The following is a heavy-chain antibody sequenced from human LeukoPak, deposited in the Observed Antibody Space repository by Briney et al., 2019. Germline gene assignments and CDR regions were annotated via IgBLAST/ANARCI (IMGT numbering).Heavy chain of an antibody. CDR1: GFTFSSYA. CDR2: ISYDGSNK. CDR3: AKDRWRVATIGYYFDY. J-gene: IGHJ4*02. D-gene: IGHD5-12*01. V-gene: IGHV3-30-3*01. Sequence: GGSLRLSCAASGFTFSSYAMHWVRQAPGKGLEWVAVISYDGSNKYYADSVKGRFTISRDNSKNTLYLQMNSLRAEDTAVYYCAKDRWRVATIGYYFDYWGQGTLVTVSS.